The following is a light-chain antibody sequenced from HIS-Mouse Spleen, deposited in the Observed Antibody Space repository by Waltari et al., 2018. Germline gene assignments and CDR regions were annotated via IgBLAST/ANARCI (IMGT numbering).Light chain of an antibody. CDR1: SSDVGGYNY. Sequence: QSALTQPRSVSGSPGQSVTISCTGTSSDVGGYNYVSWYQQHPGKAPKLMIYEFSKRPSAFPVRFPASKSCNTASLTISGLQAEDDADYYCCSYAGSYTFEVVFGGGTKLTVL. J-gene: IGLJ2*01. CDR2: EFS. CDR3: CSYAGSYTFEVV. V-gene: IGLV2-11*01.